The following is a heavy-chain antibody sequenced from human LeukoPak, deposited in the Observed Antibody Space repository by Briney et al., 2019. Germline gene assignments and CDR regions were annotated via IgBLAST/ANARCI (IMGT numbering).Heavy chain of an antibody. CDR3: AREKVVVPAANYYYYYGMDV. D-gene: IGHD2-2*01. CDR1: GYTFTSYD. CDR2: MNPNSGNT. V-gene: IGHV1-8*01. J-gene: IGHJ6*02. Sequence: ASVKVSCKASGYTFTSYDTNWVRQATGQGLEWMGWMNPNSGNTGYAQKFQGRVTMTRNTSISTAYMELSSLRSEDTAVYYCAREKVVVPAANYYYYYGMDVWGRGTTVTVSS.